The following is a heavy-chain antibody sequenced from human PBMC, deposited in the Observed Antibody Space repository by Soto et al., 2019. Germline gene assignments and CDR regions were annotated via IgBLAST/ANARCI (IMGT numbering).Heavy chain of an antibody. D-gene: IGHD2-15*01. CDR3: ARGHVYCSGGSCYSYYYYGMDV. J-gene: IGHJ6*02. V-gene: IGHV4-34*01. CDR2: INHSGST. Sequence: SETLSLTCAVYGGSFSGYYWSWIRQPPGKGLEWIGEINHSGSTNYNPSLKSRVTISVDTSKKQFSLKLSSVTAADTAVYYCARGHVYCSGGSCYSYYYYGMDVWGQGTTVTVSS. CDR1: GGSFSGYY.